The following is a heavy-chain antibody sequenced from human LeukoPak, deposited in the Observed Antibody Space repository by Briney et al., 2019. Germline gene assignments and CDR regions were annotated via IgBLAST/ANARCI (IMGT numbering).Heavy chain of an antibody. J-gene: IGHJ4*02. D-gene: IGHD3-22*01. CDR2: LYYSGSS. CDR1: GGSMSSISYY. CDR3: ARLEPRPYDSSGYYSQV. Sequence: SVTLSLTCTVSGGSMSSISYYWGWIRQRPGKGLEWIGSLYYSGSSYYNQSLKSRLTISVDTSKNQFSLKLSSVTAADTAVYYCARLEPRPYDSSGYYSQVWGQGTLVTVSS. V-gene: IGHV4-39*01.